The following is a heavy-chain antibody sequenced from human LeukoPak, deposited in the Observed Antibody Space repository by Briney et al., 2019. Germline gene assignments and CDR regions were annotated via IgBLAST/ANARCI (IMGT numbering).Heavy chain of an antibody. V-gene: IGHV3-23*01. D-gene: IGHD6-19*01. CDR2: ISGPGGTT. CDR1: GFTFSNSA. CDR3: AKDNFGYSNGWSRGAFDI. J-gene: IGHJ3*02. Sequence: GGSLRLSCAASGFTFSNSAMSWVRQAPGKGLEWVSAISGPGGTTYYADSVRGRFTISRDNSKNTLYLQMNSMIAEDTAVYYCAKDNFGYSNGWSRGAFDIWGQGTMVTVSS.